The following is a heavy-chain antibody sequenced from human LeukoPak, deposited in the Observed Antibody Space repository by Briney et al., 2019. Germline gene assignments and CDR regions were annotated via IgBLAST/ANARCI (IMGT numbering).Heavy chain of an antibody. V-gene: IGHV3-21*01. J-gene: IGHJ4*02. CDR2: ISSSSSYI. Sequence: GGSLRLSCAASGFTFSSYSMNWVRQAPGKGLEWVSSISSSSSYIYYADSVKGRFTIPRDNAKNSLYLQMNSLRAEDTAVYYCARDNHYYDSSAADYWGQGTLVTVSS. D-gene: IGHD3-22*01. CDR1: GFTFSSYS. CDR3: ARDNHYYDSSAADY.